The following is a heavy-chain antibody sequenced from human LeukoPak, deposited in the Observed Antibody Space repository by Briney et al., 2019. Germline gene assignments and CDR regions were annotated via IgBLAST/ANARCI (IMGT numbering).Heavy chain of an antibody. CDR3: AKDYAAVAGTEEKDYFDY. V-gene: IGHV3-23*01. J-gene: IGHJ4*02. CDR2: ISGSGGST. D-gene: IGHD6-19*01. CDR1: GFTFSSYS. Sequence: PGGSLRLSCAASGFTFSSYSMNWVRQAPGKGLEWVSAISGSGGSTYYADSVKGRFTISRDNSKNTLYLQMNSLRAEDTAVYYCAKDYAAVAGTEEKDYFDYWGQGTLVTVSS.